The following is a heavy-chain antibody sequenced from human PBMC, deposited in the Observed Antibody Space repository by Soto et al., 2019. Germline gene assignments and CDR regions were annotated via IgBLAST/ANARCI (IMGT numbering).Heavy chain of an antibody. CDR1: GGSISRSGYY. V-gene: IGHV4-39*01. CDR2: IYYSGST. Sequence: PSETLSLTCTVSGGSISRSGYYWGWIRQPPGKGLEWIGSIYYSGSTYYNPSLKSRVTISVDTSKNQFSLKLTSVTAADAALYYCARDFFDSSDYTTNWFDPWGQGTLVT. CDR3: ARDFFDSSDYTTNWFDP. D-gene: IGHD3-22*01. J-gene: IGHJ5*02.